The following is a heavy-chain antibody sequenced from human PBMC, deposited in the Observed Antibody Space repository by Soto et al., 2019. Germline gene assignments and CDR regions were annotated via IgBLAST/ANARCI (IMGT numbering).Heavy chain of an antibody. J-gene: IGHJ6*02. V-gene: IGHV4-59*08. CDR2: VHHSWGS. CDR3: ARQGFGPLHGLVDV. D-gene: IGHD3-10*01. Sequence: QVQLQESGPGLVKPSETLSLSCTVSGGSISSYYWSWFRQSPGKRMEWIGYVHHSWGSSYNPSLQXXVXISLDTSKSQFSLKVTSVTATDTAGYYCARQGFGPLHGLVDVWGQGTTVTVSS. CDR1: GGSISSYY.